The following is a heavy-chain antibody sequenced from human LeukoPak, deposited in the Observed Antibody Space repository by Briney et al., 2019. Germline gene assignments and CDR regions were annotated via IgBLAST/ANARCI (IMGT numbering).Heavy chain of an antibody. CDR3: ARGCSSSHYYYYYMDV. D-gene: IGHD6-13*01. V-gene: IGHV4-59*01. J-gene: IGHJ6*03. CDR1: GGSSSDYY. Sequence: SETLSLSCTVYGGSSSDYYWSWIRQPPGKGLEWIGYIYYSGSTNYNPSLKSRVTISVDTSKNQFSLKLSSVTAADTAVYYCARGCSSSHYYYYYMDVWGXXXTVTVSS. CDR2: IYYSGST.